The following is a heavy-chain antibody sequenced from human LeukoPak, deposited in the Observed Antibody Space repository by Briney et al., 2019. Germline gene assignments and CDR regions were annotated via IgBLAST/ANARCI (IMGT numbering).Heavy chain of an antibody. CDR1: GISISSGGYY. CDR2: IYTSGST. Sequence: PSETLSLTCTVSGISISSGGYYWSWIRQPAGKGLEWIGRIYTSGSTNYNPSLKSRVTMSVDTSKNQFSLKLGSVTAADTAVYYCARDAYYGSGSHFDYWGQGTLVTVSS. J-gene: IGHJ4*02. V-gene: IGHV4-61*02. D-gene: IGHD3-10*01. CDR3: ARDAYYGSGSHFDY.